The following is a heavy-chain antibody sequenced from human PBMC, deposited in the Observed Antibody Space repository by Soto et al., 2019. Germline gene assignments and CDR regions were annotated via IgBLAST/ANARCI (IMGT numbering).Heavy chain of an antibody. V-gene: IGHV4-59*01. D-gene: IGHD6-19*01. J-gene: IGHJ4*02. CDR2: VFYTGST. CDR3: ARSVGRAGWHDS. Sequence: QVQLQESGPGLVKPSETLSLTCTVSHGSISSYYWSWVRQPPGKGLEWIGYVFYTGSTTYNPSHTSRVTISVEASTNKFSLQLSSVTSADTAMYYCARSVGRAGWHDSWGQGTLVTVSS. CDR1: HGSISSYY.